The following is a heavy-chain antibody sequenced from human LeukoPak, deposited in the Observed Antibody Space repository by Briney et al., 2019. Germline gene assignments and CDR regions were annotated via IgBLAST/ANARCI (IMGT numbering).Heavy chain of an antibody. D-gene: IGHD4-17*01. J-gene: IGHJ3*02. CDR3: ASPTTVTTARGAFDI. CDR1: GGSISSGDYY. V-gene: IGHV4-30-4*01. Sequence: SETLSLTCTVSGGSISSGDYYWSWIRQPPGKGLEWIGYIYYSGSTYYNPSLKSRVTISVDTSKNQFSLKLSSETAADTAVYYCASPTTVTTARGAFDIWGQGTMVTVSS. CDR2: IYYSGST.